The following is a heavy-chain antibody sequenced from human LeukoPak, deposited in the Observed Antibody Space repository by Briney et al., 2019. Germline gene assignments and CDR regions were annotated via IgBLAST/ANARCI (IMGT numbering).Heavy chain of an antibody. D-gene: IGHD3-16*01. Sequence: ASENLSCKVSGYILSNLSIHWVRQAPGQGLDWMGGFDSEEGKTIYAQKFQGRLTMTEDTSTDTAYMELSRLRSEDTAVYYCRGQWHFGYASDYWGQGTLVTVSS. CDR2: FDSEEGKT. V-gene: IGHV1-24*01. CDR3: RGQWHFGYASDY. CDR1: GYILSNLS. J-gene: IGHJ4*02.